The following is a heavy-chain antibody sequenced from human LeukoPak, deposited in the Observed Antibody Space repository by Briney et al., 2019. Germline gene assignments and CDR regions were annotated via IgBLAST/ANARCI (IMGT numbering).Heavy chain of an antibody. J-gene: IGHJ4*02. CDR1: GFTFSNYA. D-gene: IGHD3-9*01. V-gene: IGHV3-30-3*01. CDR2: ISYDGSNK. Sequence: GRSLRLSCAASGFTFSNYAMHWVRQAPGKGLEWVAVISYDGSNKYYADSVKGRFTISRDNSKNTLYLQMNSLRAEDTAVYYCARERRERYFDWLLSSGDFDYWGQGTLVTVSS. CDR3: ARERRERYFDWLLSSGDFDY.